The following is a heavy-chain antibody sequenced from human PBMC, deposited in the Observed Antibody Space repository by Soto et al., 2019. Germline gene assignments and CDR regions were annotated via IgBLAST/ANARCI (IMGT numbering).Heavy chain of an antibody. CDR1: GFTFSSYS. V-gene: IGHV3-48*01. CDR2: ISSSSSTI. J-gene: IGHJ4*02. D-gene: IGHD4-17*01. Sequence: GGSLRLSCAASGFTFSSYSMNWVRQAPGKGLEWVSYISSSSSTIYYADSVKGRFTISRDNAKNSLYLQMNSLRAEDTAVYYCARVGSTVDFDYWGQGTLVTVSS. CDR3: ARVGSTVDFDY.